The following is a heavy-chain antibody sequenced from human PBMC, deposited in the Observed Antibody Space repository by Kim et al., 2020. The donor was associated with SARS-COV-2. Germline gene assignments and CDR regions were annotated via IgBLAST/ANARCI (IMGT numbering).Heavy chain of an antibody. V-gene: IGHV3-30*18. Sequence: GGSLRLSCAASGFTFSSYGMHWVRQAPGKGLEWVAVISYDGSNKYYADSVKGRFTISRDNSKNTLYLQMNSLRAEDTAVYYCAKDHPTGTSPYYYYYYGMDVWGQGTTVTVSS. CDR1: GFTFSSYG. CDR3: AKDHPTGTSPYYYYYYGMDV. D-gene: IGHD3-9*01. J-gene: IGHJ6*02. CDR2: ISYDGSNK.